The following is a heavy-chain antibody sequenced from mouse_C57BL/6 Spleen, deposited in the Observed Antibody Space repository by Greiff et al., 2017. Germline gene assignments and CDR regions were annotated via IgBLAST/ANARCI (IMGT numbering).Heavy chain of an antibody. CDR2: ISSGSSTI. CDR3: ARPYYGSRYFDV. CDR1: GFTFSDYG. J-gene: IGHJ1*01. D-gene: IGHD1-1*01. Sequence: EVMLVESGGGLVKPGGSLELSCAASGFTFSDYGMHWVRQAPEKGLEWVAYISSGSSTIYYADTVKGRFTISRDNAKNTLFLQMTSLRSEDTAMYYCARPYYGSRYFDVWGSGTTVTVSS. V-gene: IGHV5-17*01.